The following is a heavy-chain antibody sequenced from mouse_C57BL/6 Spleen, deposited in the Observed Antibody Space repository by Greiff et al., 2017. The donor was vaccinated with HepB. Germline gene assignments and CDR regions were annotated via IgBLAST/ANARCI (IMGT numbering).Heavy chain of an antibody. J-gene: IGHJ1*03. CDR3: ARDRENVGGYFDV. Sequence: EVHLVESGPGLVKPSQSLSLTCSVTGYSITSGYYWNWIRQFPGNKLEWMGYISYDGSNNYNPSLKNRISITRDTSKNQFFLKLNSVTTEDTATYYCARDRENVGGYFDVWGTGTTVTVSS. V-gene: IGHV3-6*01. CDR2: ISYDGSN. CDR1: GYSITSGYY. D-gene: IGHD3-1*01.